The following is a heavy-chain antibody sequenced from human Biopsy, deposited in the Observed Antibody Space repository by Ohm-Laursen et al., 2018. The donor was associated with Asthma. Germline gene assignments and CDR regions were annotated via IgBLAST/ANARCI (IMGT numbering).Heavy chain of an antibody. CDR3: ARTYYDFLTGQVKDVFGV. J-gene: IGHJ3*01. Sequence: ASVKVSCKASGYNFISFATHWVRQAPGQRLEWMGWVNPGNGDTKYSQKFQGRVTITRDTSASTAYMELRSLRSEDTATYYCARTYYDFLTGQVKDVFGVWGQGTMVTVSS. CDR1: GYNFISFA. CDR2: VNPGNGDT. D-gene: IGHD3-9*01. V-gene: IGHV1-3*01.